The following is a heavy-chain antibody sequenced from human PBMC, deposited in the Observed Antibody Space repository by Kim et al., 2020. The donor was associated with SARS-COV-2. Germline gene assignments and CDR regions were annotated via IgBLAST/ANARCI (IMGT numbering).Heavy chain of an antibody. CDR1: GFTFSSYW. V-gene: IGHV3-7*01. Sequence: GGSLRLSCAASGFTFSSYWMTWVRQAPGKGLEWVANIKQDGNQKYYVDSVKGRFTISRDNAKNSLYLQMNSLRAEETAVYHCARDGDLYSSGKDAFDIWG. CDR3: ARDGDLYSSGKDAFDI. D-gene: IGHD6-19*01. CDR2: IKQDGNQK. J-gene: IGHJ3*02.